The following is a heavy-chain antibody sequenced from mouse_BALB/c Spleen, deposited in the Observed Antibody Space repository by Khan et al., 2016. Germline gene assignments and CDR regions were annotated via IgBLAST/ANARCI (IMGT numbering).Heavy chain of an antibody. CDR2: IRLKSNNYAT. Sequence: EVKLEESGGGLVQPGGSMKLSCVASGFTFSNYWMNWVRQSPEKGLEWVAEIRLKSNNYATHYAESVKGRFTISRDDSKSSVYLQMNNLRAEVTGIYYCTRQLGLRDYWGQGTTLTVSS. V-gene: IGHV6-6*02. CDR3: TRQLGLRDY. D-gene: IGHD3-1*01. J-gene: IGHJ2*01. CDR1: GFTFSNYW.